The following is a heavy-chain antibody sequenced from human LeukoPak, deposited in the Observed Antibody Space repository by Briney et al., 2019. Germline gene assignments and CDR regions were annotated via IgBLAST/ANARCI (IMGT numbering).Heavy chain of an antibody. CDR1: GFTVSNNY. CDR2: IYSDGTT. V-gene: IGHV3-53*01. J-gene: IGHJ4*02. CDR3: ARALGPYY. Sequence: GGSLRLSCAASGFTVSNNYMTWVRQAPGKGLEWVSVIYSDGTTYYADSVKGRFTISRDNSKNTLYLQMNSLRAEDTAVYYCARALGPYYWGQGTLVTVSS.